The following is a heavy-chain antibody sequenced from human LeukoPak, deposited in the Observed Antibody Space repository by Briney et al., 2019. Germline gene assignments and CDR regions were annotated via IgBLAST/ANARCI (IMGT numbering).Heavy chain of an antibody. J-gene: IGHJ4*02. CDR2: INHSGST. D-gene: IGHD3-22*01. Sequence: SSETLSLTCAVYGGSFSGYYWSCIRQPPGKGLEWIVEINHSGSTNYNPSLKSRVTISVDTSKNQFSLKLSSVTAADTAVYYCARQMKYYYDSSGYYYTFDYWGQGTLVTVSS. CDR3: ARQMKYYYDSSGYYYTFDY. V-gene: IGHV4-34*01. CDR1: GGSFSGYY.